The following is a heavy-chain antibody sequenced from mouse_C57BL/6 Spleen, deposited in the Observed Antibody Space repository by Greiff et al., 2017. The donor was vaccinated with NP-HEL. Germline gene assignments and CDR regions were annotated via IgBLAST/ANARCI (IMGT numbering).Heavy chain of an antibody. D-gene: IGHD1-1*01. CDR1: GYAFTNYL. Sequence: QVQQQSGAELVRPGTSVKVSCKASGYAFTNYLIEWVKQRPGQGLEWIGVINPGSGGTNYNEKFKGKATLTADKSSSTAYMQLSSLTSEDSAVYFCARWATTVYYFDYWGQGTTLTVSS. CDR2: INPGSGGT. CDR3: ARWATTVYYFDY. V-gene: IGHV1-54*01. J-gene: IGHJ2*01.